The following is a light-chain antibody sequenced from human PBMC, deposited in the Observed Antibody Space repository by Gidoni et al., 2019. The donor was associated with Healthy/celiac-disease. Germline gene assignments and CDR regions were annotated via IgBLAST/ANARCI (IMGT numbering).Light chain of an antibody. V-gene: IGKV2-28*01. CDR3: MQAIQTPVT. J-gene: IGKJ4*01. CDR2: LGS. Sequence: DIVMTQSPLSLPVTPGEPASISCRSSQSLLHSNGYNYLDWYLQKPGQSPQLLIYLGSNRASGVPDRFSGSGSGTDITLKISRVEAEDVGVYYCMQAIQTPVTFGGGTKVEIK. CDR1: QSLLHSNGYNY.